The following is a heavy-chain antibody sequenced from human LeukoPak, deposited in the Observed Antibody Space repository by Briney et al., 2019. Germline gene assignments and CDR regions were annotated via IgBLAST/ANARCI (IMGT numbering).Heavy chain of an antibody. J-gene: IGHJ4*02. CDR3: STEDKYCTSTTCDDF. V-gene: IGHV1-2*02. CDR2: MVPSSGVS. D-gene: IGHD2-2*01. Sequence: ASVKVSCKASGYTFTAYYVHWVRQAPGQGLEWMGYMVPSSGVSHYSQKFQDRVTMTRDTSTSTAYLELSGLTSDDTDVYYCSTEDKYCTSTTCDDFWGQGTLVTVSS. CDR1: GYTFTAYY.